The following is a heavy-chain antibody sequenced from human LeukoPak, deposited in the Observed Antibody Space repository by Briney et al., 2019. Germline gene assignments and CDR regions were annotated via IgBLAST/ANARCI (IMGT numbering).Heavy chain of an antibody. CDR3: ARHVDHRFDS. V-gene: IGHV1-18*01. J-gene: IGHJ5*01. CDR2: VSAFSGNT. D-gene: IGHD1-14*01. Sequence: GASVKVSCKASGYTFPSKGISWVRQAPGQGLEWMGWVSAFSGNTNYAQKLQGRVTMTTDTSTTTAYMELRSLTSDDTAVYYCARHVDHRFDSWGQGTLVTVSS. CDR1: GYTFPSKG.